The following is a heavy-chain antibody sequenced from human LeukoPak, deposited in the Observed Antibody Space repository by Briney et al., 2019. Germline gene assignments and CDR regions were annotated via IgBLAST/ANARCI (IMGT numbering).Heavy chain of an antibody. Sequence: SETLSLTCAVYGGSFSGYYWTWIRQPPGKGLEWIAEINPSGSTNYNPSLKSRVTISVDTSKNQFYLKLRSVTAADTAVFYCARGQGRDGYNGILEYWGQGALVTVSS. J-gene: IGHJ4*02. CDR1: GGSFSGYY. D-gene: IGHD5-24*01. CDR2: INPSGST. V-gene: IGHV4-34*01. CDR3: ARGQGRDGYNGILEY.